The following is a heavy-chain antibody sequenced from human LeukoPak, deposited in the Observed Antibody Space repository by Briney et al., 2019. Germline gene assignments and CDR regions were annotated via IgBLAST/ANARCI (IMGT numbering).Heavy chain of an antibody. D-gene: IGHD3-22*01. CDR1: GGSFSGYY. CDR2: INHSGST. J-gene: IGHJ4*02. CDR3: ASERQYYYDSSGYDY. Sequence: SETLSLTCAVYGGSFSGYYWSWIRQPPGKGLEWIGEINHSGSTNYNPSLKSRVTISVDTSKNQFSLKLSSVTAADAAVYYCASERQYYYDSSGYDYWGQGTLVTVSS. V-gene: IGHV4-34*01.